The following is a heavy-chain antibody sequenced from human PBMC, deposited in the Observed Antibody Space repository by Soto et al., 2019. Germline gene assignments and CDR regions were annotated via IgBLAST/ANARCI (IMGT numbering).Heavy chain of an antibody. D-gene: IGHD1-26*01. CDR1: RFALTTYA. J-gene: IGHJ4*02. V-gene: IGHV3-21*01. CDR3: VREDGVVGASSAFDA. CDR2: INGRSNYK. Sequence: PXGSLRLSFVASRFALTTYAMNWVRQAPGTGLEWVSSINGRSNYKYYSGSVKGRFTVSRDNAQNSLFLQMSRLGPEDTAVYYCVREDGVVGASSAFDAWGQGTLVTVSS.